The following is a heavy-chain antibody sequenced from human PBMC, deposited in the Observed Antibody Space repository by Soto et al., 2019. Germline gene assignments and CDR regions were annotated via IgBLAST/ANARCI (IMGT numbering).Heavy chain of an antibody. CDR2: IYRTGST. CDR1: GGSFTSNNW. V-gene: IGHV4-4*02. D-gene: IGHD2-21*02. Sequence: PSEPLSLTCAVSGGSFTSNNWWTWVRQPPGQGLEWIGEIYRTGSTNYNPPLKSRVTISLDKSENQFSLQVTPLTAADTAVYYCARGRYCLSGDCFPDWFDPWGQGTLVTVSS. CDR3: ARGRYCLSGDCFPDWFDP. J-gene: IGHJ5*02.